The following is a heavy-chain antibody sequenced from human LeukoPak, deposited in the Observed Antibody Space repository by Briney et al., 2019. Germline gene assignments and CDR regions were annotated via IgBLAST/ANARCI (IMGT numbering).Heavy chain of an antibody. V-gene: IGHV3-21*01. D-gene: IGHD2-15*01. CDR1: GFTFSSYS. CDR2: ISSSSSHI. Sequence: PGGSLRLSCAASGFTFSSYSMNWVRQAPGKGLEWASSISSSSSHIYYADSVKGRFTISRDNAKNSLYLQMKSLRAEDTAVYYCAGGYCSGGTCPGYWGQGTLVIVSS. J-gene: IGHJ4*02. CDR3: AGGYCSGGTCPGY.